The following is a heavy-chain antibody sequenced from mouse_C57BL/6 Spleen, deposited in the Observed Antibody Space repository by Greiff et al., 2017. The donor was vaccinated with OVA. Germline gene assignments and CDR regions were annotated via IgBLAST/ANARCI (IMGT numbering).Heavy chain of an antibody. CDR3: ATGSRGAMDY. CDR1: GYTFTSYD. Sequence: VKLMESGPELVKPGASVKLSCKASGYTFTSYDINWVKQRPGQGLEWIGWIYPRDGSTKYNEKFKGKATLTVDTSSSTAYMELHSLTSEDSAVYFCATGSRGAMDYWGQGTSVTVSS. V-gene: IGHV1-85*01. D-gene: IGHD1-1*01. J-gene: IGHJ4*01. CDR2: IYPRDGST.